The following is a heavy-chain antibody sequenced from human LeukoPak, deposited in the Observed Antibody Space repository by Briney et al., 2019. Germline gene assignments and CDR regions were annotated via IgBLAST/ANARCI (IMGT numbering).Heavy chain of an antibody. CDR3: AISYYYGSGSPNWFDP. D-gene: IGHD3-10*01. CDR1: VFTFSVYA. CDR2: ISGSGGST. Sequence: GGSLRLSYASSVFTFSVYAMSWVRQAPGKGLEWVSAISGSGGSTYYADSVKGRFTISRDNSKNTLYLQMISLRAEDTAIYYCAISYYYGSGSPNWFDPWGQGTLVTVSS. J-gene: IGHJ5*02. V-gene: IGHV3-23*01.